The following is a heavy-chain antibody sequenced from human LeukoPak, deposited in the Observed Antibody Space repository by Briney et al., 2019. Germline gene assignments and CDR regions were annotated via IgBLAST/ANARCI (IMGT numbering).Heavy chain of an antibody. CDR3: AIQSVAEDY. D-gene: IGHD6-19*01. J-gene: IGHJ4*02. Sequence: ASVRVSCKASGGTFSSYAISWVRQAPGQGLEWMGGIIPIFGAANYAQKFQGRVTITADESTSTAYMELSRLRSEDTAVYYCAIQSVAEDYWGQGTLVTVSS. CDR1: GGTFSSYA. V-gene: IGHV1-69*01. CDR2: IIPIFGAA.